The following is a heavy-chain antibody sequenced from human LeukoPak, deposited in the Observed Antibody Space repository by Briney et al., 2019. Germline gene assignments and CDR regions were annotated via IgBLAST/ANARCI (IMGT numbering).Heavy chain of an antibody. CDR2: IYTSGST. Sequence: PSETLSLTCTVSGGSISSYYWSWIRRPAGKGLEWIGRIYTSGSTNYNPSLKSRVTMSVDTSKNQFSLKLSSVTAADTAVYYCARDRVRYSYGLPGRGYFDYWGQGTLVTVSS. CDR1: GGSISSYY. V-gene: IGHV4-4*07. D-gene: IGHD5-18*01. CDR3: ARDRVRYSYGLPGRGYFDY. J-gene: IGHJ4*02.